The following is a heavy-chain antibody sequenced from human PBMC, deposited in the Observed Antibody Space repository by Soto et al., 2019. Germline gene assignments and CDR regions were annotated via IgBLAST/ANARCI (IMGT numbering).Heavy chain of an antibody. CDR1: GYTFASYY. Sequence: GASVKVSCKASGYTFASYYRHWVRQAPGQGLEWMGIINPSGGSTSYAQKFQGRVTMTRDTSTSTVYMELSSLRSEDTAVYYCARVGERWLQRYYFDYWGQGTLVTVSS. CDR2: INPSGGST. V-gene: IGHV1-46*01. CDR3: ARVGERWLQRYYFDY. J-gene: IGHJ4*02. D-gene: IGHD5-12*01.